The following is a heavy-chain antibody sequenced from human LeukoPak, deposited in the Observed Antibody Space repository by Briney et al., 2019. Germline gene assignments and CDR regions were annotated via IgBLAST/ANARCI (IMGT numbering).Heavy chain of an antibody. CDR3: ARGSYYYVSD. CDR1: GASIASGDYY. V-gene: IGHV4-30-4*08. CDR2: IYYSGST. Sequence: SQTLSLTCTVSGASIASGDYYWSWIRQPPGKGLEWIGYIYYSGSTYYNPSLKSRVTISVDTSKKQFSLKLSSVTAADTAVYYCARGSYYYVSDWGQGTLVTVSS. J-gene: IGHJ4*02. D-gene: IGHD3-22*01.